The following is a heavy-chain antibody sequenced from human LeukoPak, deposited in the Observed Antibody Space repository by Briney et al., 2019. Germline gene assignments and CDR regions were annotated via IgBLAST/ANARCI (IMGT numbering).Heavy chain of an antibody. CDR1: GFTFNTYT. CDR2: ISNSGGST. D-gene: IGHD1-1*01. CDR3: AKGLERESRLDS. Sequence: LTGGSLRLSCAASGFTFNTYTMYWVRQAPGKGLEWVSGISNSGGSTYYADSVKGRFTISRDNSKNTLYLQMNSLRAEDTALYYCAKGLERESRLDSWGQGTLVTVSS. V-gene: IGHV3-23*01. J-gene: IGHJ4*02.